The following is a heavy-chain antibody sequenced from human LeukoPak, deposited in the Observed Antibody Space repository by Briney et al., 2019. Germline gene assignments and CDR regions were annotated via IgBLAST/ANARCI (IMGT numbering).Heavy chain of an antibody. CDR2: ISSSGSTI. CDR1: GFTFSSYE. Sequence: GGSLRLSCAASGFTFSSYEMNWVRQAPGKGLEWVSYISSSGSTIYYADSVKGRFTISRDNAKNTLYLQMNSLRAEDTAVYYCARCSGGSCSYYFDYWGQGTLVTVSS. V-gene: IGHV3-48*03. J-gene: IGHJ4*02. D-gene: IGHD2-15*01. CDR3: ARCSGGSCSYYFDY.